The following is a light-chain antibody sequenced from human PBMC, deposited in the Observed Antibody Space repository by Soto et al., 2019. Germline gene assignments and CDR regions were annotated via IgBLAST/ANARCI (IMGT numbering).Light chain of an antibody. J-gene: IGKJ1*01. Sequence: EVVVTQSPGTLPLSPGERATLSCRASEGVSSGYLAWYQQKPGQAPRLLIYGASRRATGIPDRFSGSGSGTDFTLTISRLDPEDFAVYHCQQYGRTPLTFGQGTKV. CDR1: EGVSSGY. V-gene: IGKV3-20*01. CDR2: GAS. CDR3: QQYGRTPLT.